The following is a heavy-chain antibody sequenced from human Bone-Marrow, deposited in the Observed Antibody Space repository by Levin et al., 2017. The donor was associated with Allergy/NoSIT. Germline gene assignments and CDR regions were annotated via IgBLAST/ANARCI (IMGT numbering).Heavy chain of an antibody. CDR2: INPDSGGT. J-gene: IGHJ4*02. CDR1: GYTFTANW. Sequence: ASVKVSCKTSGYTFTANWIHWLRQAPGQRPEWMGLINPDSGGTEYSQKFRGRVTMTLDMSIRTAYLDLSSLTSDDTAMYYCARGGDAFDHWGQGTLVTVSS. V-gene: IGHV1-2*02. D-gene: IGHD2-21*01. CDR3: ARGGDAFDH.